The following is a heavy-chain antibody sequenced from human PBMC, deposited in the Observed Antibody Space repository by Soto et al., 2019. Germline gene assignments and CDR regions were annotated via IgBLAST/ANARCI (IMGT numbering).Heavy chain of an antibody. V-gene: IGHV1-18*01. CDR1: GYTFTSSG. D-gene: IGHD5-18*01. J-gene: IGHJ5*02. CDR2: ISAYNCNT. CDR3: ARDPLYTATVTHPNWFDL. Sequence: APVKSSCKASGYTFTSSGTSWVRQAPGQGLEWMGCISAYNCNTNYAQQLQGRVTMTTDTYTSTAYLELRRLSSDDRAVYYCARDPLYTATVTHPNWFDLWGQGTRGTVSS.